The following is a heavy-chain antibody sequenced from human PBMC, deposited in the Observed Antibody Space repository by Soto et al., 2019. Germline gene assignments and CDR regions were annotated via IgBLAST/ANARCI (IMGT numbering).Heavy chain of an antibody. CDR2: IYYSGST. CDR3: ARAGYFDWYTCFDY. CDR1: GGSISSGGYY. V-gene: IGHV4-31*03. Sequence: QVQLQESGPGLVKPSQTLSLTCTVSGGSISSGGYYWSWIRQHPGKGLEWIGYIYYSGSTYYNPSLKSRVTISVATSKHQFSLKLSSVTAADTAVYYCARAGYFDWYTCFDYWGQGTLVTVSS. J-gene: IGHJ4*02. D-gene: IGHD3-9*01.